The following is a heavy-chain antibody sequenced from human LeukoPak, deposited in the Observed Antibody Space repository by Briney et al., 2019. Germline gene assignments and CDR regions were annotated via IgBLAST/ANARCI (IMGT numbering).Heavy chain of an antibody. Sequence: ASVKVCCKASGYTFTSYGISWVRQAPGQGLEWMGWISAYNGNTNYAQKLQGRVTMTTDTSTSTAYMDLRSLRSDDTAVYYCARDQYYYDSSAYLFDYWGQGTLVTVSS. V-gene: IGHV1-18*01. CDR3: ARDQYYYDSSAYLFDY. D-gene: IGHD3-22*01. J-gene: IGHJ4*02. CDR1: GYTFTSYG. CDR2: ISAYNGNT.